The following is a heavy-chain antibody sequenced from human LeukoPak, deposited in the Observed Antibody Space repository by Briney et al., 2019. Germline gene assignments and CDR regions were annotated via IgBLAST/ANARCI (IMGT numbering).Heavy chain of an antibody. V-gene: IGHV4-59*01. D-gene: IGHD6-13*01. CDR2: IYYSGST. CDR3: ARFLAAADYFDY. J-gene: IGHJ4*02. Sequence: SETLSLTCTVSGGSISSYYWSWIRQPPGKGLEWIGYIYYSGSTNYNPSLKSRVTISVGTSKNQFSLKLSSVTAADTAVYYCARFLAAADYFDYWGQGTLVTVSS. CDR1: GGSISSYY.